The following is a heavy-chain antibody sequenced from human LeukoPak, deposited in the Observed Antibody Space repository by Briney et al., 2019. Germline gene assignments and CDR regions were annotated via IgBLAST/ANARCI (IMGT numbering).Heavy chain of an antibody. D-gene: IGHD3-22*01. V-gene: IGHV4-59*08. J-gene: IGHJ3*02. Sequence: PSETLSLTCSVSGGSITSYYWSWIRQPPGKGLEWIGYVYNTGNTNYNPSLKSRVTISVDTSKNQFSLKLSSVTAADTAVYFCARGPYSYDSSGAFDIWGQGTMVTVSS. CDR1: GGSITSYY. CDR2: VYNTGNT. CDR3: ARGPYSYDSSGAFDI.